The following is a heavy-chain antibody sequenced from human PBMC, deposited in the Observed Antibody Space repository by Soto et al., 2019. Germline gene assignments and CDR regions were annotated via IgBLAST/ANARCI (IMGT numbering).Heavy chain of an antibody. D-gene: IGHD6-25*01. CDR3: ATEPDAAKLFDI. J-gene: IGHJ3*02. CDR2: IWYDGSNK. Sequence: QVQLVESGGGVVQPGRSLILSCAASGFTFSRYGIHWVRQAPGKGLEWVSFIWYDGSNKFYGDSVKGRFTVSRDNSKNTVYLQMNSLRAEDTALYYCATEPDAAKLFDIWGQGTMVTVSS. V-gene: IGHV3-33*01. CDR1: GFTFSRYG.